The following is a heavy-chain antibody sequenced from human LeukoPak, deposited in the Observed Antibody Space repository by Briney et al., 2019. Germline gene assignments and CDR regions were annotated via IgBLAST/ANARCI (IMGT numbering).Heavy chain of an antibody. CDR1: GYTFTSFD. V-gene: IGHV1-8*03. J-gene: IGHJ4*02. D-gene: IGHD2-15*01. CDR2: MNPSSGDT. Sequence: ASVKVSCKASGYTFTSFDINWVRQATGQGLEWMGWMNPSSGDTGYAQKFQGRVTITKNTSISTTYMELSSLGSEDTAVYYCARALKYCSGGSCYHFDFWGQGTLVTVSS. CDR3: ARALKYCSGGSCYHFDF.